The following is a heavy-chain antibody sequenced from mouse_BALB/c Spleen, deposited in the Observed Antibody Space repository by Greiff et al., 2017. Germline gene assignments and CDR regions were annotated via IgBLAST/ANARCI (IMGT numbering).Heavy chain of an antibody. CDR1: GYTFTSYW. Sequence: VQLQQPGAELVRPGASVKLSCKASGYTFTSYWINWVKQRPGQGLEWIGNIYPSDSYTNYNQKFKDKATLTVDKSSSTAYMQLSSPTSEDSAVYYCTRSVYYGYYFDYWGQGTTLTVSS. V-gene: IGHV1-69*02. J-gene: IGHJ2*01. CDR2: IYPSDSYT. D-gene: IGHD1-1*01. CDR3: TRSVYYGYYFDY.